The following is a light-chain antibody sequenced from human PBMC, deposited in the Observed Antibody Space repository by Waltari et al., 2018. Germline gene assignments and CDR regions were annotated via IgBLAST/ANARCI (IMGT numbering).Light chain of an antibody. V-gene: IGLV3-25*03. J-gene: IGLJ2*01. Sequence: SHELTQPPSVSVSPGQTARITCSGDILRTQYAYWYQQRPGQAPVVVIYKDNERPSGIPGRFSGSSLGTTVTLTISGVQPEDEADYYCQSADGAGVRFFGGGTKVTVL. CDR3: QSADGAGVRF. CDR2: KDN. CDR1: ILRTQY.